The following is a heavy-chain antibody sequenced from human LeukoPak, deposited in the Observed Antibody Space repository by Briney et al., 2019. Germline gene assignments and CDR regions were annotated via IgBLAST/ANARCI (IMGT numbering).Heavy chain of an antibody. J-gene: IGHJ5*02. D-gene: IGHD2-15*01. V-gene: IGHV3-30*18. CDR1: GFTFSSYG. CDR2: ISYDGSNK. CDR3: AKGYCSGGSCFPNWFDP. Sequence: GGSLRLSCAASGFTFSSYGMHWVRQAPGKGLEWVAAISYDGSNKYYAASVKGRFTISRDNSKNTLYLQMNSLRAEDTAVYYCAKGYCSGGSCFPNWFDPWGQGTLVTVSS.